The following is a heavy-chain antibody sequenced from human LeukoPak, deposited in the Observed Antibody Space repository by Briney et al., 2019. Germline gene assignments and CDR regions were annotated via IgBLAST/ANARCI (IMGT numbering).Heavy chain of an antibody. CDR2: IYYSGST. Sequence: SETLSLTCTVSGNSISSGDNYWSWIRQPAGKGLEWIGYIYYSGSTNYNPSLKSRVTISVDTSKNQFSLKLSSVTAADTAVYYCARDSQPSGYDSDYYYYYYMDVWGKGTTVTVSS. V-gene: IGHV4-61*10. J-gene: IGHJ6*03. CDR1: GNSISSGDNY. CDR3: ARDSQPSGYDSDYYYYYYMDV. D-gene: IGHD5-12*01.